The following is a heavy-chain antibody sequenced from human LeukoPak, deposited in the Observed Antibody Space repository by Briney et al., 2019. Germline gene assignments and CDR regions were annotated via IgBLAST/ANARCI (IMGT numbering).Heavy chain of an antibody. CDR3: ARPRAPVTRISSFDM. V-gene: IGHV3-21*01. J-gene: IGHJ3*02. CDR2: ISTSSYYI. CDR1: GFSLSSYN. Sequence: GGSLRLSCVASGFSLSSYNMNWVRQAPGKGLEWVSSISTSSYYIYYTDSVKGRFIISRDNTRNSLYLQMSSLRGDDTAVYYCARPRAPVTRISSFDMWGQGTMVTVSS. D-gene: IGHD2/OR15-2a*01.